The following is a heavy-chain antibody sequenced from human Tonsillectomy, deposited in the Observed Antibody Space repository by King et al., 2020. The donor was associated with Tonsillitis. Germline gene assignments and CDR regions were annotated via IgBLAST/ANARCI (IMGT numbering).Heavy chain of an antibody. CDR3: TKSRGYCSSTSCSPYGLDY. Sequence: VQLVESGGGLVLPGRSLRLSCAASGFTFGDYAMSWFRQAPGKGLEWVGFIRSKASGGTTEYAASVKGRFTILRDDSKSIACLQMNSLKSEDTAVYYCTKSRGYCSSTSCSPYGLDYWGQGTLVTVSS. CDR2: IRSKASGGTT. V-gene: IGHV3-49*03. D-gene: IGHD2-2*03. CDR1: GFTFGDYA. J-gene: IGHJ4*02.